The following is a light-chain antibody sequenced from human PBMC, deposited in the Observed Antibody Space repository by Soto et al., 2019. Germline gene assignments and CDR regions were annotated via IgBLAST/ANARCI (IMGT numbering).Light chain of an antibody. CDR3: QQYGSSPST. CDR2: GAS. J-gene: IGKJ2*02. CDR1: QSISRNS. V-gene: IGKV3-20*01. Sequence: EIVLTQSPGTLSLSPGERDTFSCRASQSISRNSLAWYQQKPGQAPRLLIYGASTSATGIPDRFSGSWSGTDLTLTISRLEPEDFSVYYCQQYGSSPSTFIQGTKLEMK.